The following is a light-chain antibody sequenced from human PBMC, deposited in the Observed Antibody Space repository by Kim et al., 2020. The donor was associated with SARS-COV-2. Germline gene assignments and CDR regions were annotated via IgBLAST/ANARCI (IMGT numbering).Light chain of an antibody. Sequence: STLPASVGDRVTLTCRATQYVTRGLAWYQQKPGRAPKLLIYDASTLDRGVPSRFRGSGSGTEFTLTINSLQPDDFASYYCQHRQTFGQGTKVDIK. J-gene: IGKJ1*01. CDR3: QHRQT. V-gene: IGKV1-5*01. CDR1: QYVTRG. CDR2: DAS.